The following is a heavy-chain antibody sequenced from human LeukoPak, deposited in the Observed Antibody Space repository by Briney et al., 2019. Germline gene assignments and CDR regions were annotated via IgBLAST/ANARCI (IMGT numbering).Heavy chain of an antibody. CDR2: ISSTSTT. V-gene: IGHV3-48*02. Sequence: QSGGSLRLSCAASGFSFSSYSMNWVRQAPGKGLEWVSYISSTSTTYYADSVKGRFTISRDTAKNSLYLQMNSLRDEDTALYYCARDKYGGLWGQGTMVTVSS. D-gene: IGHD3-16*01. J-gene: IGHJ3*01. CDR1: GFSFSSYS. CDR3: ARDKYGGL.